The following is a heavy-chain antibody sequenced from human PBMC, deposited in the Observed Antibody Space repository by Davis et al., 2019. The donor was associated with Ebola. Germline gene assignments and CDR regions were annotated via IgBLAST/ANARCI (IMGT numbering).Heavy chain of an antibody. J-gene: IGHJ6*02. CDR3: ARVYSSGWDNYYYYGMDV. CDR2: IYYSGST. V-gene: IGHV4-59*01. D-gene: IGHD6-19*01. CDR1: GGSISSYY. Sequence: SETLSLTCTVSGGSISSYYWSWIRQPPGKGLEWIAYIYYSGSTNYNPSLKSRVTISVDTSKNQFSLKLSSVTAADTAVYYCARVYSSGWDNYYYYGMDVWGQGTTVTVSS.